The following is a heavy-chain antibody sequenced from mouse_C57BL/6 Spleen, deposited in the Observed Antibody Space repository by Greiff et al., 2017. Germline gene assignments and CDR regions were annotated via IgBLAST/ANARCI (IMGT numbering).Heavy chain of an antibody. V-gene: IGHV1-53*01. CDR2: INPSNGGT. Sequence: QVHVKQPGTELVKPGASVKLSCKASGYTFTSYWMHWVKQRPGQGLEWIGNINPSNGGTNYNEKFKSKATLTVDKSSSTAYMQLSSLTSEDSAVYYCASRAVTAVVAPSYWYFDVWGTGTTVTVSS. CDR3: ASRAVTAVVAPSYWYFDV. J-gene: IGHJ1*03. CDR1: GYTFTSYW. D-gene: IGHD1-1*01.